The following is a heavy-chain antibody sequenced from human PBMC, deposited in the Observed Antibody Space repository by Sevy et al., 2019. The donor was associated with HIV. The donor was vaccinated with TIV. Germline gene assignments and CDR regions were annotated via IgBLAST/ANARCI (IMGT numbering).Heavy chain of an antibody. CDR2: INPSGGST. D-gene: IGHD6-19*01. V-gene: IGHV1-46*01. CDR1: GYTFTSYY. J-gene: IGHJ4*02. CDR3: ASVAVAGTPVDY. Sequence: ASVKVSCKASGYTFTSYYMHWVRQAPGQGLEWMGIINPSGGSTSYAQKFQGRVTMTRDTSTSTVYMELSSLRSEDTAVYYCASVAVAGTPVDYWGQGTLVTVSS.